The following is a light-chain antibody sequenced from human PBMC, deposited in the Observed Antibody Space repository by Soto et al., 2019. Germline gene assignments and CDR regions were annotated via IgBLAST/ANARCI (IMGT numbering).Light chain of an antibody. CDR3: LQDDSYPIT. J-gene: IGKJ5*01. Sequence: DIQMTQSPSSLSASVGDRVTITCRASQNIINYLNWYQQKPGKAPQLLIYVASRLESGVPSRFSGSGSGTDFTLTISSLQPEDFATYYCLQDDSYPITFGQGTRLEIK. CDR2: VAS. V-gene: IGKV1-39*01. CDR1: QNIINY.